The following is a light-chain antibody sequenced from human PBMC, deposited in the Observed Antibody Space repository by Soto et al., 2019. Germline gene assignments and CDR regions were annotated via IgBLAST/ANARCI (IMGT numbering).Light chain of an antibody. CDR1: QGISSY. CDR2: AAS. CDR3: EQLNSYPPT. J-gene: IGKJ5*01. Sequence: DIQLTQSPSFLSASVGDRVTITCRASQGISSYLVWYQQKPGKAPKLLIYAASTLQSGVPSRFSGSGSGTEFTLTISSLQPEDFADYYCEQLNSYPPTFGQGTRLEIK. V-gene: IGKV1-9*01.